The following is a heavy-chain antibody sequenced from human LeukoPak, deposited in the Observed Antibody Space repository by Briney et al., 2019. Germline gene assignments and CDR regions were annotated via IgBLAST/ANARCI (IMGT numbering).Heavy chain of an antibody. J-gene: IGHJ6*03. CDR2: IYYSGST. D-gene: IGHD4-23*01. V-gene: IGHV4-39*01. CDR1: GGSISSSSYY. CDR3: ARAGPRGGNSRRYYYYMDV. Sequence: PSETLSLTCTVSGGSISSSSYYWGWIRQPPGKGLEWIGSIYYSGSTYYNPSLKSRVTISVDTSKNQFSLKLSSVTAADTAVYYCARAGPRGGNSRRYYYYMDVWGKGTTVTVSS.